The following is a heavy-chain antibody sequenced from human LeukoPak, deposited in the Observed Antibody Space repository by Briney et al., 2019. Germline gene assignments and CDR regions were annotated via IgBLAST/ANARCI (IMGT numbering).Heavy chain of an antibody. D-gene: IGHD3-22*01. V-gene: IGHV1-8*02. CDR3: VDPDR. CDR1: GYTFTGYY. J-gene: IGHJ1*01. Sequence: ASVKVSCKASGYTFTGYYMHWVRQAPGQGLEWMGWMNPNSGNSGFAQKFQGRVIMTRNTSIATAYMEVTNLRFDDTAVYYCVDPDRWGQGTLVTVSS. CDR2: MNPNSGNS.